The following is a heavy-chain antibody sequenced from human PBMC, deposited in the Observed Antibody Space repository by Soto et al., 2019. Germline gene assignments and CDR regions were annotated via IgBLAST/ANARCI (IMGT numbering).Heavy chain of an antibody. CDR3: ARHRERSYRGSDWTAPDY. CDR1: GDSISSNGYY. CDR2: IYYSGST. V-gene: IGHV4-31*03. D-gene: IGHD5-12*01. J-gene: IGHJ4*02. Sequence: PSETLSLTCTVSGDSISSNGYYWSWIRQHPGKGLEWIGYIYYSGSTYYNPSLKSRVTISLDTSKKQFSLKLSSVTAADTAVYYCARHRERSYRGSDWTAPDYWGQGTLVTVSS.